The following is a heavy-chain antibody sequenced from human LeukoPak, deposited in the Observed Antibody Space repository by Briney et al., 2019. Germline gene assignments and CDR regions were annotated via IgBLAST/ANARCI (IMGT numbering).Heavy chain of an antibody. CDR1: GGSISSYY. Sequence: SETLSLTCTVSGGSISSYYWSWIRQPPGKGLEWIGYIYYSGSTNYNPSLKSRVTISVDTSKNQFSLKLSSVTAADTAVYYCARAPYYYGSGSYYVNWFDPWGQGTLVTVSS. CDR3: ARAPYYYGSGSYYVNWFDP. V-gene: IGHV4-59*01. CDR2: IYYSGST. D-gene: IGHD3-10*01. J-gene: IGHJ5*02.